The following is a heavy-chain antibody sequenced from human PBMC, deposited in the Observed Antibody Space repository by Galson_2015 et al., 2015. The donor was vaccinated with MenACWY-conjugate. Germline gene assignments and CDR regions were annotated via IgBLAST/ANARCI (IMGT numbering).Heavy chain of an antibody. D-gene: IGHD2-2*01. V-gene: IGHV3-74*01. CDR1: GFTFSRYC. J-gene: IGHJ4*02. CDR3: ATYCSSPSCYAKGAY. CDR2: INRDGSAA. Sequence: SLRLSCAASGFTFSRYCMHWVRQSPEKGLVWVSRINRDGSAADYADSVKGRFTISRDNAKNTLFLQMNSLRVEDTALYYCATYCSSPSCYAKGAYWGQGTLVTVSS.